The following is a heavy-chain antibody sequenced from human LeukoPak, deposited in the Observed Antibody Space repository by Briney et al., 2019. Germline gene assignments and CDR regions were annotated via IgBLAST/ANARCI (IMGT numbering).Heavy chain of an antibody. D-gene: IGHD3-3*01. CDR3: ARESVLRFLEWLSPNWFDP. CDR2: IYYSGTT. CDR1: GGSISGYY. J-gene: IGHJ5*02. V-gene: IGHV4-59*12. Sequence: SETLSLTCSVSGGSISGYYWSWIRQPPGKGLEWIGYIYYSGTTIYNPSLKSRLTISVDTSKNQFSLKLSSVTAADTAVYYCARESVLRFLEWLSPNWFDPWGQGTLVTVSS.